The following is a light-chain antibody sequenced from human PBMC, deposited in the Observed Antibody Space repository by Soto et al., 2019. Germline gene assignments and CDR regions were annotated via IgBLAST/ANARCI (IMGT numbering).Light chain of an antibody. CDR1: QTISVY. Sequence: DIQMTQSPSSLSASVGDTVTITCRASQTISVYLNWYQQIPGKAPKLLIYTASTLQTGVPSRFSGSGSGTDFTLTIRSLQPEDFATYYCQQSSSTTQFSFGGGTPQLTFGGGTRVEIK. CDR3: QQSSSTTQFSFGGGTPQLT. J-gene: IGKJ4*01. V-gene: IGKV1-39*01. CDR2: TAS.